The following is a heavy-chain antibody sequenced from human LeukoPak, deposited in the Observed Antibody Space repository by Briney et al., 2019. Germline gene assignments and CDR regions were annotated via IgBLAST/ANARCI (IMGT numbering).Heavy chain of an antibody. CDR2: IYHSGST. CDR1: GGSISSSNW. Sequence: KTSETLSLTCAVSGGSISSSNWWSWVRQPPGKGLEWIGEIYHSGSTNYNPSLKSRVTISVDKSKNQFSLKLSSVTAADTAVYYCARVEKYTSSGPTDPWGQGTLVTVSS. CDR3: ARVEKYTSSGPTDP. J-gene: IGHJ5*02. V-gene: IGHV4-4*02. D-gene: IGHD6-13*01.